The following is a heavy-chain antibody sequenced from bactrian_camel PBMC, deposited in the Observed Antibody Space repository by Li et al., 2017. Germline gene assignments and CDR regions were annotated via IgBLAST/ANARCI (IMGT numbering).Heavy chain of an antibody. CDR3: AAFTGGRRFALCPADVGT. CDR2: IGGANLI. V-gene: IGHV3S55*01. J-gene: IGHJ6*01. Sequence: HVQLVESGGESVQAGGSLNISCTASGFSTDGANIAWYRQAPGNECELVLSIGGANLIYCADIAKGRFTVSLNNAKRTVHMHMTNLEPADAAVYYCAAFTGGRRFALCPADVGTWGQGTQVTVS. CDR1: GFSTDGAN. D-gene: IGHD2*01.